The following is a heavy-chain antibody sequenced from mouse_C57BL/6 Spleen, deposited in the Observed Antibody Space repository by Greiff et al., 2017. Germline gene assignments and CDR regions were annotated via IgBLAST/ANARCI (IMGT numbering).Heavy chain of an antibody. CDR1: GFSLTSYA. CDR2: IGTGGGT. J-gene: IGHJ2*01. V-gene: IGHV2-9-1*01. Sequence: VKLMESGPGLVAPSQSLSITCTVSGFSLTSYAISWVRQPPGKGLEWLGVIGTGGGTNYNSALKSRLSISKDNSKSQVFLKMNSLQTDDTARYYCARNFQFYFDYWGQGTTLTVSS. CDR3: ARNFQFYFDY.